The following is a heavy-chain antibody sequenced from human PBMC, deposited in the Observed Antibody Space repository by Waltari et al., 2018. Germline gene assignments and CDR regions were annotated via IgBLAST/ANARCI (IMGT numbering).Heavy chain of an antibody. V-gene: IGHV4-59*11. CDR2: IYYSGST. J-gene: IGHJ5*02. D-gene: IGHD3-3*01. CDR3: ARVGTSGVVTTFDP. Sequence: QVQLQESGPGLVKPSETLSLTCTVSGGSISSHYWSWIRQPPGKGLEWIGYIYYSGSTNYNPSLKSRVTISVDTSKNQFSLKLSSVTAADTAVYYCARVGTSGVVTTFDPWGQGTLVTVSS. CDR1: GGSISSHY.